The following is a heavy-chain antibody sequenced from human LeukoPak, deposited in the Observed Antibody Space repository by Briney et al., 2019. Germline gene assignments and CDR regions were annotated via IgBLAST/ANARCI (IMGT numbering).Heavy chain of an antibody. V-gene: IGHV4-59*01. D-gene: IGHD6-19*01. CDR1: GGSISSYY. CDR2: IYYSGST. CDR3: ARIAVAGIIG. Sequence: PSETLSLTCTVSGGSISSYYWSWIRQPPGKGLEWIGSIYYSGSTNYIPSLKSRVTISVDTSKNQFSLKLSSMTAADTAVYYCARIAVAGIIGWGQGTLVTVSS. J-gene: IGHJ4*02.